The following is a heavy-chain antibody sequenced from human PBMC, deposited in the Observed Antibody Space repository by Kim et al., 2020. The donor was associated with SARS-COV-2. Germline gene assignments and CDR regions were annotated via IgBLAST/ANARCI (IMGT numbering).Heavy chain of an antibody. CDR2: INAQGGNT. CDR1: DNTFAIYD. V-gene: IGHV1-18*01. Sequence: ASVKVSCKASDNTFAIYDVSWVRQAPGQGLEWMGRINAQGGNTYYAQNVQGRVTITKDTPTSTAFMELSSLRSDDTAVHFCLSGSYHTYWGQGTLVTVPS. CDR3: LSGSYHTY. D-gene: IGHD1-1*01. J-gene: IGHJ4*02.